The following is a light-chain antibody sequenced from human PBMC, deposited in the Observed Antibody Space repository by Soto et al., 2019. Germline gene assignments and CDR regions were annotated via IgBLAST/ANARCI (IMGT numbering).Light chain of an antibody. CDR1: QSLLHTNGYNY. J-gene: IGKJ1*01. V-gene: IGKV2-28*01. Sequence: DIVMTQSPLSLPVTPGEPASISCRCSQSLLHTNGYNYLSWYLQKPGQSPQLLVYLGSNRASGVPDRFSGSGSRTDFTLKISRVGAEDVGVYYCMQTLQIPWTFGQGTKVEIK. CDR3: MQTLQIPWT. CDR2: LGS.